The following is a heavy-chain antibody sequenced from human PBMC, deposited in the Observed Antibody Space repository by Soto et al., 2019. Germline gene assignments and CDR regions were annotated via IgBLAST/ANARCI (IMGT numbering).Heavy chain of an antibody. Sequence: GGSLRLSCAASGFTFSDYYMSWIRQAPGKGLEWVSYISSSSYTNYADSVKGRFTISRDNAKNSLYLQMNSLRAEDTAVYYCARDKGYYDSSGYYLLDYWGQGTLVTVSS. CDR1: GFTFSDYY. D-gene: IGHD3-22*01. V-gene: IGHV3-11*06. J-gene: IGHJ4*02. CDR3: ARDKGYYDSSGYYLLDY. CDR2: ISSSSYT.